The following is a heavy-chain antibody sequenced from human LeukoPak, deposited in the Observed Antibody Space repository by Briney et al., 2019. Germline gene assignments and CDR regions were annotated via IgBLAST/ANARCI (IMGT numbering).Heavy chain of an antibody. CDR1: GFTFSSYA. D-gene: IGHD5-18*01. CDR3: ARSFGYGVDAFDI. CDR2: ISYDGSNK. J-gene: IGHJ3*02. V-gene: IGHV3-30*04. Sequence: GGSLRLSCAASGFTFSSYAMHWVRQAPGKGLEWVAVISYDGSNKYYADSVKGRFTISRDNSKNTLYLQMNSLRAEDTAVYYCARSFGYGVDAFDIWGQGTMVTVSS.